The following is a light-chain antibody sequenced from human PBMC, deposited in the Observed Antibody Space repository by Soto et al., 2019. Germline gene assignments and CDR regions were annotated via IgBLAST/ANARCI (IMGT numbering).Light chain of an antibody. J-gene: IGKJ2*01. CDR1: QSISSW. V-gene: IGKV1-5*01. CDR2: GAS. CDR3: QQYGSFYT. Sequence: DIQMTQSPSTLSASVGDRVTITCWASQSISSWLAWYQQKPGKAPKLLIYGASSLENGVPSRFSGSGSGTEFTLTISSLQPDDFATYYCQQYGSFYTFGQGTKLETK.